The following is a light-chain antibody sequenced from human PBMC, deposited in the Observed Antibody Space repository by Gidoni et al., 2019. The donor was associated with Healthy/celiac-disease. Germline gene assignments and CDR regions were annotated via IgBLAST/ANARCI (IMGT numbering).Light chain of an antibody. CDR2: SNN. CDR3: AAWDDSLSGRV. Sequence: QSVLTQPPSASGTPGQRVTISCSGSSSNSGSNYVYWYQQLPGTAPKLLIYSNNQRPSGVPDRFSGSKSGTSASLAISGLRSEDEADYYCAAWDDSLSGRVFGGGTKLTV. CDR1: SSNSGSNY. J-gene: IGLJ3*02. V-gene: IGLV1-47*02.